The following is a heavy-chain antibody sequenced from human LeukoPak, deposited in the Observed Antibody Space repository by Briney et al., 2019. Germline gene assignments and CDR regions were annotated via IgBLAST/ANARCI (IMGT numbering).Heavy chain of an antibody. Sequence: SETLSLTCTVSGGSISSSSYYWGWIRQPPGKGLEWIGSIYYSGSTYYNPSLKSRVTISVDTSKNQFSLKLSSVTAADTAVYYCASGRQLVDAFDIWGQGTMVTVSS. CDR2: IYYSGST. CDR3: ASGRQLVDAFDI. CDR1: GGSISSSSYY. V-gene: IGHV4-39*07. D-gene: IGHD6-6*01. J-gene: IGHJ3*02.